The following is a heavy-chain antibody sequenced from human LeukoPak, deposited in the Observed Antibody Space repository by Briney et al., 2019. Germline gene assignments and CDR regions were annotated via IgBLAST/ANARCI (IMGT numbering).Heavy chain of an antibody. D-gene: IGHD6-13*01. CDR1: GYTFTGYY. Sequence: ASVEVSCKASGYTFTGYYMHWVRQAPGQGLEWMGWISAYNGNTNYAQKLQGRVTMTTDTSTSTAYMELRSLRSDDTAVYYCARVRWAAAEIDYWGQGTLVTVSS. CDR3: ARVRWAAAEIDY. V-gene: IGHV1-18*04. CDR2: ISAYNGNT. J-gene: IGHJ4*02.